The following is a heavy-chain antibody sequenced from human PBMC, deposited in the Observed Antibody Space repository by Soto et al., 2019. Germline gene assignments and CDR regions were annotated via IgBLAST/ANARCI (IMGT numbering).Heavy chain of an antibody. CDR2: IYAGGGTR. D-gene: IGHD6-19*01. V-gene: IGHV3-23*01. J-gene: IGHJ4*02. Sequence: EVQLLESGGGLAQPGGSLTLSCTASGFIFGNYAMFWVCQAPGKGLDWVSTIYAGGGTRHYADSVKGRFTISRDNSKNTLYLQMNSLRAEDTAVYYCAKLGQWLVLGFFDYWGQGTLVTVSS. CDR3: AKLGQWLVLGFFDY. CDR1: GFIFGNYA.